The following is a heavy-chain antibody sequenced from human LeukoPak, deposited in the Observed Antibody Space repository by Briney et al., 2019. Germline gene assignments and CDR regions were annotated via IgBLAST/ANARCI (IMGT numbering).Heavy chain of an antibody. Sequence: SETLSLTCTVSGYSISSGYYWGWIRQPPGKGLEWIGSIYYSGSTYYNPSLKSRVTISVDTSKNQFSLKLSSVTGADTAVYYCARDHYDSSGYPFDYWGQGTLVTVSS. CDR2: IYYSGST. V-gene: IGHV4-38-2*02. CDR3: ARDHYDSSGYPFDY. J-gene: IGHJ4*02. D-gene: IGHD3-22*01. CDR1: GYSISSGYY.